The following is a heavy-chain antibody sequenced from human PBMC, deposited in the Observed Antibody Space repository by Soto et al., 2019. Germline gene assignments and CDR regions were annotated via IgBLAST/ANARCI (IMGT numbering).Heavy chain of an antibody. J-gene: IGHJ6*02. CDR2: INPNSGGT. V-gene: IGHV1-2*04. Sequence: ASVKVSCKASGYTFTGYYMHWVRQAPGQGLEWMGWINPNSGGTNYAQKFQGWVTMTRDTSISTAYMELSRLRSDDTAVYYCARDFSPAMVTGWEDYYYYGMDVWGQGSTVTVS. CDR3: ARDFSPAMVTGWEDYYYYGMDV. CDR1: GYTFTGYY. D-gene: IGHD5-18*01.